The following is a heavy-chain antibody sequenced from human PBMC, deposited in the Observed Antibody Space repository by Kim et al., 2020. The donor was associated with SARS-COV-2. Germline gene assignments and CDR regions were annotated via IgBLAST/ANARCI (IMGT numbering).Heavy chain of an antibody. Sequence: GGSLRLSCAASGFTFSSFGMHWVRQAPGKGLEWVAVISYDGNNKYYAASEEGRFTISRDNSKHTLYLHMNSLRAEDTAVYYCAIHRNSGHDIRYYYGMD. CDR2: ISYDGNNK. CDR3: AIHRNSGHDIRYYYGMD. V-gene: IGHV3-30*03. D-gene: IGHD5-12*01. J-gene: IGHJ6*01. CDR1: GFTFSSFG.